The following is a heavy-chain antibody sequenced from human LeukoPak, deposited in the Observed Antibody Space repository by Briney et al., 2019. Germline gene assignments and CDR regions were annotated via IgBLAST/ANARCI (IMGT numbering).Heavy chain of an antibody. CDR1: GGSISNSDYY. CDR2: INYRGST. J-gene: IGHJ5*02. CDR3: ARGPNAMYCSSTSCYLDWFDP. D-gene: IGHD2-2*01. Sequence: SETLSLTCTVSGGSISNSDYYWDWIRQPPGKGLEWIGSINYRGSTYYNPSLESRVTISVDTSKNQFFLKLSSVTAADTAVYYCARGPNAMYCSSTSCYLDWFDPWGQGTLVTVS. V-gene: IGHV4-39*01.